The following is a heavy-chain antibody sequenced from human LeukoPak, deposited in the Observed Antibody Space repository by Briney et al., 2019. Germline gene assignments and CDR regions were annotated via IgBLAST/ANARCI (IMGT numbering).Heavy chain of an antibody. CDR3: ARVDSGYDPTYYYYYMDV. CDR2: INPSGGST. D-gene: IGHD5-12*01. J-gene: IGHJ6*03. V-gene: IGHV1-46*01. Sequence: ASVKVSCKASGYTFTSYYMHWVRQAPGEGLEWMGIINPSGGSTSYAQKFQGRVTMTRDTSISTAYMELSRLRSDDTAVYYCARVDSGYDPTYYYYYMDVWGKGTTVTISS. CDR1: GYTFTSYY.